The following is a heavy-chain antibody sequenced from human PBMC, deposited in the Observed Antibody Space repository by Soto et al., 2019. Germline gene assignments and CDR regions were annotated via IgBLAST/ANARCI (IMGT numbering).Heavy chain of an antibody. V-gene: IGHV1-69*01. Sequence: QVQLVQSGAEVKKPGSSVKVSCKASGGTFGSYAISWVRQAPGQGLEWMGGIIPIFGTANYAQKFQGRVTITADESTSTTYMELSSLRSEDTAVYYCARDFAPGSYDGSGSYFDYGGQGTLVTVSS. D-gene: IGHD3-10*01. CDR3: ARDFAPGSYDGSGSYFDY. CDR2: IIPIFGTA. CDR1: GGTFGSYA. J-gene: IGHJ4*02.